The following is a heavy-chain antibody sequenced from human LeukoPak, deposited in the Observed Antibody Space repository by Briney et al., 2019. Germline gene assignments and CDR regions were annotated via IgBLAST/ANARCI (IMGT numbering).Heavy chain of an antibody. CDR1: GFTFSSDA. CDR2: IRGSGGST. CDR3: AKQWPVDY. D-gene: IGHD6-19*01. Sequence: GGSLRLSCAVSGFTFSSDAMSWVRQAPGKGLEWVAGIRGSGGSTYYADSVKGRFTISRDNSKNTLYLQMNSLRAEDTAVYYCAKQWPVDYWGQGTLVTVSS. V-gene: IGHV3-23*01. J-gene: IGHJ4*02.